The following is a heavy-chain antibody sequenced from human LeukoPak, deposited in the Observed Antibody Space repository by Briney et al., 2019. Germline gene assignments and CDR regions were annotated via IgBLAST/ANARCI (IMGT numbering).Heavy chain of an antibody. Sequence: PSETLSLTCTVSGGSISSHYWSWIRQPPGKGLEWIGYIYYSGSTNYNPSLKSRVTISVDTSKNQFSLKLSSVTAADTAVYYCARADTDMVIGYWGQGTLVTVSS. V-gene: IGHV4-59*11. CDR3: ARADTDMVIGY. CDR2: IYYSGST. D-gene: IGHD5-18*01. CDR1: GGSISSHY. J-gene: IGHJ4*02.